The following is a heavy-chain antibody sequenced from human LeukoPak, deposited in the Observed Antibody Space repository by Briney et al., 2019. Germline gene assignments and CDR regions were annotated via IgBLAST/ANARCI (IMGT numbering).Heavy chain of an antibody. CDR1: GLSFSGYY. V-gene: IGHV4-34*01. CDR3: ARDVAGRPFDY. J-gene: IGHJ4*02. CDR2: INHSGST. Sequence: SETLSLTCAVYGLSFSGYYWSWIRQPPGKGLEWIGEINHSGSTNYNPSLKSRVTISVDTSKNKFSLKLSSVTAADTAVYYCARDVAGRPFDYWGQGTLVTVSS. D-gene: IGHD6-19*01.